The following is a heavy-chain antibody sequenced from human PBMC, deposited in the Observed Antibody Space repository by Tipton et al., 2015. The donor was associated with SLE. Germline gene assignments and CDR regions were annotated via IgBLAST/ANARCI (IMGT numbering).Heavy chain of an antibody. J-gene: IGHJ5*02. Sequence: SLRLSCAASGFTFDDYAMHWVRLAPGKGLEWVSGISWNSGTIKYADSVKGRFTISRDNARNSLYLQMSGLRTEDTALYYCAKDSHFGSGWFNYFDPWGQGTLVTVSS. CDR3: AKDSHFGSGWFNYFDP. V-gene: IGHV3-9*01. D-gene: IGHD6-19*01. CDR2: ISWNSGTI. CDR1: GFTFDDYA.